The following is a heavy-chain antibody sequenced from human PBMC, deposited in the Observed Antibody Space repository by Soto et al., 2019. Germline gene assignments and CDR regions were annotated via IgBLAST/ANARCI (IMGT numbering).Heavy chain of an antibody. J-gene: IGHJ6*02. CDR1: GYTFTSYG. D-gene: IGHD6-19*01. Sequence: ASVKVSCKASGYTFTSYGISWVRQAPGQGLEWMGWISAYNGNTNYAQKLQGRVTMTTDTSTSTAYMELRSLRSDDTAVYYCASTAVAADTYYYYGMDVWGQGTTVT. V-gene: IGHV1-18*01. CDR3: ASTAVAADTYYYYGMDV. CDR2: ISAYNGNT.